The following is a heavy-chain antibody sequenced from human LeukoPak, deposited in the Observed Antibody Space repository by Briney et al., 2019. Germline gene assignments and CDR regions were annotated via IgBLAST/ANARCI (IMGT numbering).Heavy chain of an antibody. CDR3: ARWGAADAFDI. Sequence: SETLSLTCTVSGGSISSSSYYWGWIRQPPGKGLEWIGSIYYSGSTYYNPSLKSRVTISVDTSKNQFSLKLSSVTAADTAVYYCARWGAADAFDIWGQGTMVTVS. J-gene: IGHJ3*02. CDR1: GGSISSSSYY. V-gene: IGHV4-39*01. D-gene: IGHD1-26*01. CDR2: IYYSGST.